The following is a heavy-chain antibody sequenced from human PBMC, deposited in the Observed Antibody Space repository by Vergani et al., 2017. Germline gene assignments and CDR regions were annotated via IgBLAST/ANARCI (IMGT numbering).Heavy chain of an antibody. Sequence: EVQLLESGGGLVQPGGSLRLSCAASGFTFSSYAMSWVRQAPGKGLEWVSAISGSGGSTYYADSVKGRFTISRDNSKNTLYLQMNSLRAEDTAVYYCARGLYVMGGGMDVWGQGTTVTVSS. D-gene: IGHD2-8*01. CDR2: ISGSGGST. CDR3: ARGLYVMGGGMDV. V-gene: IGHV3-23*01. J-gene: IGHJ6*02. CDR1: GFTFSSYA.